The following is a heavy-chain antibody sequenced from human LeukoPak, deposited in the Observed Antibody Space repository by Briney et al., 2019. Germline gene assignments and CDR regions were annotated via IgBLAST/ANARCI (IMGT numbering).Heavy chain of an antibody. CDR1: GYTFTSYG. Sequence: VASVKVSCKASGYTFTSYGISWVRQAPGQGLEWMGWVSAYNGNTNYAQKLQGRVTMTTDTSTSKAYMELRSLRSDDTAVYYCARLSGSNLPFDYWGQGTLVTVSS. CDR2: VSAYNGNT. D-gene: IGHD1-26*01. V-gene: IGHV1-18*01. CDR3: ARLSGSNLPFDY. J-gene: IGHJ4*02.